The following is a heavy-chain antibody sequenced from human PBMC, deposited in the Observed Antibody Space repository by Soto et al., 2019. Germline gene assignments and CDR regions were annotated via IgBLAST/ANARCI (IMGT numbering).Heavy chain of an antibody. CDR3: ARAPLYYYDTEAFDI. V-gene: IGHV1-2*04. CDR1: GYTFTGYY. D-gene: IGHD3-22*01. Sequence: ASVKVSCKAPGYTFTGYYMHWVRQAPGQGLEWMGWINPNSGGTNYAQKFQGWVTMTRDTSISTAYMELSRLRSDDTAVYYCARAPLYYYDTEAFDIWGQGTMVTVSS. J-gene: IGHJ3*02. CDR2: INPNSGGT.